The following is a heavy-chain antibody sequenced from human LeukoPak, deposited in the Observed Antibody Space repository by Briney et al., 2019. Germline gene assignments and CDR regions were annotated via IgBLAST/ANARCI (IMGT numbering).Heavy chain of an antibody. CDR3: ARHDQLVATIGY. J-gene: IGHJ4*02. Sequence: GESLQISCKGSGYLFTSYWIGWVRPLPGKGLEWMGIIYPGDSDTRYSPSFQGQVTISADKSISTAYLQWSSLKASDTAMYYCARHDQLVATIGYWGQGTLVTVSS. V-gene: IGHV5-51*01. CDR1: GYLFTSYW. D-gene: IGHD5-12*01. CDR2: IYPGDSDT.